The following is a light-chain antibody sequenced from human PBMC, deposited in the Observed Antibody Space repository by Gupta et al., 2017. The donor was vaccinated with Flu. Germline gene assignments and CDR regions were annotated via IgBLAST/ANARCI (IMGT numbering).Light chain of an antibody. CDR1: RSDVLGKNY. CDR2: EDS. J-gene: IGLJ2*01. Sequence: STASRSDVLGKNYARWYQQHPGKAPELMIYEDSEWPSGYSHRVSGSKSGNTASLTICGAQAEDEADYYCSSETGRSTGVFGGGTKLSVL. V-gene: IGLV2-14*01. CDR3: SSETGRSTGV.